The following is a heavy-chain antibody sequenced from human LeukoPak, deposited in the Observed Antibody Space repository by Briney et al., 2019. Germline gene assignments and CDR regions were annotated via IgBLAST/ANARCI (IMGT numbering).Heavy chain of an antibody. CDR2: ISSDNGIP. V-gene: IGHV1-18*01. CDR3: ANVAKGRFFFYYMDV. Sequence: GASVKVSCKASGNSNNKFGVTWVRQAPGKGLEWIGWISSDNGIPRYAHKFQGRVTITTDKSTTTAYMEVRSLRSDDTAVYFCANVAKGRFFFYYMDVWGKGTTVTVSS. CDR1: GNSNNKFG. J-gene: IGHJ6*03.